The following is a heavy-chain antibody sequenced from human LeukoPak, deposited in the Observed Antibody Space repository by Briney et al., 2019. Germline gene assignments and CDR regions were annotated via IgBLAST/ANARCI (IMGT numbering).Heavy chain of an antibody. CDR2: ISAYNGNT. Sequence: ASVKVSCKASGYTFTSYGISWVRQAPGQGLEWMGWISAYNGNTNYAQKLQGRVTMTTDTSTSTAYMELRSLRSDDTAVYYCARDYDFWSGHIPYYYYGMDVWGQGTTVTVSS. J-gene: IGHJ6*02. V-gene: IGHV1-18*01. CDR1: GYTFTSYG. CDR3: ARDYDFWSGHIPYYYYGMDV. D-gene: IGHD3-3*01.